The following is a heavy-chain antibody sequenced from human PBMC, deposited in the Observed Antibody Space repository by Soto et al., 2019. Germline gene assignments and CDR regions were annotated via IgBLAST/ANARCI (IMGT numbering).Heavy chain of an antibody. J-gene: IGHJ4*02. CDR3: ARAGGLGAVAGDY. D-gene: IGHD6-19*01. Sequence: QLQLQESGSGLVKPSQTLSLTCAVSGGSISSGGYSWSWIRQPPGKGLEWIGYIYHSGSTYYNPSLQSRVTISVDRSKNQFSLKLSSVTAADTAVYYCARAGGLGAVAGDYWGQGTLVTVCS. V-gene: IGHV4-30-2*01. CDR1: GGSISSGGYS. CDR2: IYHSGST.